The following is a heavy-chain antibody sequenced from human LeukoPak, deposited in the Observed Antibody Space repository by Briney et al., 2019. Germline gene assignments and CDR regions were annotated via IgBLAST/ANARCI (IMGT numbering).Heavy chain of an antibody. J-gene: IGHJ4*02. V-gene: IGHV3-21*01. Sequence: KPGGSLRLSCAPSGFTFSSYSMNWVRQAPGKGLEWVSSISISSSYIYYADSVKGRFTISRDNAKNSLYLQMNSLRAEDTAVYYCARDSADDYDMLTDLDYWGQGTLVTVSS. D-gene: IGHD3-9*01. CDR2: ISISSSYI. CDR1: GFTFSSYS. CDR3: ARDSADDYDMLTDLDY.